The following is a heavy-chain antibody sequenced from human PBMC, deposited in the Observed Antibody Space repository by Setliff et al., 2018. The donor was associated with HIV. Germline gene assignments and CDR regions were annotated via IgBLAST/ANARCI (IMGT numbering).Heavy chain of an antibody. Sequence: PSETLSLTCTVSDGSISTYYWTWIRRPPGKGLEWIGYIYYSGGTHYNPSLKSRITISIDMSKNQFSLKLRSVTAADTAVYYCARDGPMGRFDYWGQGALVTVSS. CDR1: DGSISTYY. D-gene: IGHD3-16*01. J-gene: IGHJ4*02. CDR2: IYYSGGT. CDR3: ARDGPMGRFDY. V-gene: IGHV4-59*01.